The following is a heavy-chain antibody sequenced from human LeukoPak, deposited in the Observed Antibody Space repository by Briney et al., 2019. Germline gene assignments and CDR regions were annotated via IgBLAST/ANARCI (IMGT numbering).Heavy chain of an antibody. CDR1: GGTFSSYA. D-gene: IGHD2-2*01. V-gene: IGHV1-69*01. CDR2: IIPIFGTA. Sequence: SVKVSCKASGGTFSSYATSWVRQAPGQGLEWMGGIIPIFGTANYAQKLQGRVTITADESTSTAYMELSSLRSEDTAVYYCARGGRYCSSTSCYSSFDYWGQGTLVTVSS. CDR3: ARGGRYCSSTSCYSSFDY. J-gene: IGHJ4*02.